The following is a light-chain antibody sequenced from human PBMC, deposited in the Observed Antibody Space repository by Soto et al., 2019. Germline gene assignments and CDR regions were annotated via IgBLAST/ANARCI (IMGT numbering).Light chain of an antibody. V-gene: IGLV1-47*02. CDR1: SSNIGRNY. Sequence: QSVLTQPPSASATPGQRVTMSCSGSSSNIGRNYVSWYQQLPGAAPRLLIYANNQRPSGVTDRFSGSKSGSSASLAITGLRPEDEALYFCGIRDDSLSGLWIFGGGTQLTVL. CDR3: GIRDDSLSGLWI. CDR2: ANN. J-gene: IGLJ7*01.